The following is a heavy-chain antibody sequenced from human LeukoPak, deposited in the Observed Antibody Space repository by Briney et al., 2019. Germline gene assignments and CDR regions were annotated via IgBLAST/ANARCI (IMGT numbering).Heavy chain of an antibody. V-gene: IGHV3-7*01. CDR2: IRQDGAER. CDR3: ARAPYFESSGPL. Sequence: GVLRLSCAASGFTFSNHWMSWVRQAPGKGLEWVANIRQDGAERYYVDSVKGRFTISRDNAKNSVYLEMNSLRVEDTAVYFCARAPYFESSGPLWGQGTLVTVSS. D-gene: IGHD3-22*01. CDR1: GFTFSNHW. J-gene: IGHJ4*02.